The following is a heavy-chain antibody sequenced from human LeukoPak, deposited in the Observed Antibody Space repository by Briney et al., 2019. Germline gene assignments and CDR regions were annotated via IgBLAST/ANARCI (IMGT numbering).Heavy chain of an antibody. J-gene: IGHJ4*02. CDR2: IGGGGGST. CDR3: AKEGVNSMALGIVRSLYFFDY. D-gene: IGHD2/OR15-2a*01. Sequence: GGSLRLSCAASGFPFSSYAMSWVRQAPGKGLEWVSAIGGGGGSTYYADSVKGRFTISRDNSKNTLYLQMNSLRADDTAVYYCAKEGVNSMALGIVRSLYFFDYWGQGNLVTVSS. CDR1: GFPFSSYA. V-gene: IGHV3-23*01.